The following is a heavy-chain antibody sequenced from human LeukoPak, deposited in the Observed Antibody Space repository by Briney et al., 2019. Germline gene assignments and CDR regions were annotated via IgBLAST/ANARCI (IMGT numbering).Heavy chain of an antibody. D-gene: IGHD1-26*01. CDR1: GASLNGHY. J-gene: IGHJ3*02. CDR3: AREAPIVGATASAFDI. V-gene: IGHV4-34*01. Sequence: SETLSLTCAVYGASLNGHYWSWIRQPPGKGLEWIGEGSDSGGTKFNPSLKSRVTISADTSKNQFSLKLSSVTAADTAVYYCAREAPIVGATASAFDIWGQGTMVTVSS. CDR2: GSDSGGT.